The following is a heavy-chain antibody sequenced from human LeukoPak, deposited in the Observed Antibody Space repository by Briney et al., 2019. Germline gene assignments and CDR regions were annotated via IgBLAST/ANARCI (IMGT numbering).Heavy chain of an antibody. CDR2: ISAYNGNT. CDR1: GGTFSSYT. CDR3: ARAGYYGPPKNYFDY. Sequence: ASVKVSCKASGGTFSSYTISWVRQAPGQGLEWMGWISAYNGNTNYAQKLQGRVTMTTDTSTSTAYMELRSLRSDDTAVYYCARAGYYGPPKNYFDYWGQGTLVTVSS. D-gene: IGHD3-10*01. V-gene: IGHV1-18*01. J-gene: IGHJ4*02.